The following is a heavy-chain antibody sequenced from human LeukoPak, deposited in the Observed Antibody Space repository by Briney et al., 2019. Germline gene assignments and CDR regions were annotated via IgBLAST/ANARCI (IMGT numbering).Heavy chain of an antibody. V-gene: IGHV4-34*01. CDR3: AREDYGGNSEYVQH. Sequence: SETLSLTCAVYGGSFSGYYWSWIRQPPGKGLEWIGEINHSGSTNYNPSLKSRVTISVDTSKNQFSLKLSSVTAADTAVYYCAREDYGGNSEYVQHWGQGTLVTVSS. D-gene: IGHD4-23*01. CDR2: INHSGST. CDR1: GGSFSGYY. J-gene: IGHJ1*01.